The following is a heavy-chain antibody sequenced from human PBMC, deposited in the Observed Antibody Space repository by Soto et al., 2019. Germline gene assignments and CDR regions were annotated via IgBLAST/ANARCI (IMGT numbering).Heavy chain of an antibody. D-gene: IGHD4-17*01. V-gene: IGHV3-33*04. Sequence: QVQLVESGGGVVQPGRSLRLSCAASGFTFSSYGMHWFRQAPGKGLEWVAVIWYDGSKKYYADSVKGRFTIARDNSNNTLYLQMNSLRAEDTAVYYCARDPGTLNCGDPRAFNIWGQGTMVAGSS. J-gene: IGHJ3*02. CDR2: IWYDGSKK. CDR3: ARDPGTLNCGDPRAFNI. CDR1: GFTFSSYG.